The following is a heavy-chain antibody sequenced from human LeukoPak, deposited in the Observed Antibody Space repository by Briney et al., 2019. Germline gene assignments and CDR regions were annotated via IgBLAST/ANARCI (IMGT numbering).Heavy chain of an antibody. CDR3: ARTSIQIRQWLVDYYFDY. D-gene: IGHD6-19*01. Sequence: GGSLRLSCAASGLTGSHNYVSWVRQAPGKGLEWVSAIHTSGDTCYADSVKGRFTLFRDNSKNTLYLQMNSLRAEDTAVYYCARTSIQIRQWLVDYYFDYWGQGALVTVFS. J-gene: IGHJ4*02. CDR1: GLTGSHNY. CDR2: IHTSGDT. V-gene: IGHV3-53*01.